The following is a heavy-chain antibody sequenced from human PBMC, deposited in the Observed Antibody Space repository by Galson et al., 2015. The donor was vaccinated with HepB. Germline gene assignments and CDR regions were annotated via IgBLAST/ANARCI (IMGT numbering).Heavy chain of an antibody. Sequence: QSGAEVKKPGASVKVSCKASGDTFSKFAFSWVRQAPGQGLEWMGGIIPLHSTTSYAQKFKGRVTITADELTSSAYMELRSLRSGDTAVYYCAINRGIEVIPGALEDGWFDPWGQGTLVTVSS. CDR2: IIPLHSTT. CDR3: AINRGIEVIPGALEDGWFDP. D-gene: IGHD2-2*01. J-gene: IGHJ5*02. V-gene: IGHV1-69*13. CDR1: GDTFSKFA.